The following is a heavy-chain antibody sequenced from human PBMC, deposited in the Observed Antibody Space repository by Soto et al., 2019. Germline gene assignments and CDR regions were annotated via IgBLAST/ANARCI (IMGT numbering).Heavy chain of an antibody. J-gene: IGHJ4*02. D-gene: IGHD2-15*01. CDR2: INHSGST. CDR1: GGSFSGYY. Sequence: QVQLQQWGAGLLKPSETLSLTCAVYGGSFSGYYWSWIRQPPGKGLEWIGEINHSGSTNYNPSLKSRVTIPVYTSYNHLPLKLSSVTAADTAVYYCARGALRPRYCSGGSCYSITPRFDYWGQGTLVTVSS. V-gene: IGHV4-34*01. CDR3: ARGALRPRYCSGGSCYSITPRFDY.